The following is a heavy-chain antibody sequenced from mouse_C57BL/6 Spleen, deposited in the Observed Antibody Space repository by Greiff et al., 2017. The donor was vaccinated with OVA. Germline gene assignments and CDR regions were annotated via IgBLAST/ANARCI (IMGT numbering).Heavy chain of an antibody. D-gene: IGHD1-1*01. CDR2: ISYDGSN. CDR1: GYSITSGYY. J-gene: IGHJ4*01. V-gene: IGHV3-6*01. Sequence: EVKLQESGPGLVKPSQSLSLTCSVTGYSITSGYYWNWIRQFPGNKLEWMGYISYDGSNNYNPSLKNRISITRDTSKNQFFLKLNSVNTEDTATYYCAREGYGSSYYAMDYWGQGTSVTVSS. CDR3: AREGYGSSYYAMDY.